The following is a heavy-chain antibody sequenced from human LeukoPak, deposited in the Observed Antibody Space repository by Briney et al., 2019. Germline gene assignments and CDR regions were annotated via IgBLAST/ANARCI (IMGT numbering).Heavy chain of an antibody. D-gene: IGHD5-12*01. J-gene: IGHJ4*02. CDR2: MNPNSGNT. CDR3: AKPDIVATIDPFDY. CDR1: GYTFTSYD. Sequence: ASVKVSCKASGYTFTSYDINWVRQATGQGLEWMGWMNPNSGNTGYAQKFQGRVTMTRNTSISTAYMELSSLRAEDTAVYYCAKPDIVATIDPFDYWGQGTLVTVSS. V-gene: IGHV1-8*01.